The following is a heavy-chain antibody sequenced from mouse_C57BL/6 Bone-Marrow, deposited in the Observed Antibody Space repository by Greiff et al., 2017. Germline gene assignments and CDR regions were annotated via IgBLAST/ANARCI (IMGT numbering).Heavy chain of an antibody. J-gene: IGHJ4*01. CDR2: ISNLAYSI. Sequence: EVQGVESGGGLVQPGGSLKLSCAASGFTFSDYGMAWVRQAPRKGPEWVAFISNLAYSIYYADTVTGRFTISRENAKNTLYLEMSSLRSEDTAMYYCARLGSLYYYAMDYWGQGTSGTVSS. V-gene: IGHV5-15*01. CDR3: ARLGSLYYYAMDY. CDR1: GFTFSDYG.